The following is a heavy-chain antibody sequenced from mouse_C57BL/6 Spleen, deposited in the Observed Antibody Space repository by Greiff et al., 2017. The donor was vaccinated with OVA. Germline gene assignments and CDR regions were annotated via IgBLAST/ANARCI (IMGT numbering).Heavy chain of an antibody. CDR1: GYTFTDYY. V-gene: IGHV1-26*01. J-gene: IGHJ1*03. Sequence: VQLQQSGPELVKPGASVKISCKASGYTFTDYYMNWVKQSHGKSLEWIGDINPNNGGTSYNQKFKGKATLTVDKSSSTAYMELRSLTSEDSAVYYCARYYYGSSLSYWYFDVWGTGTTVTVSS. D-gene: IGHD1-1*01. CDR2: INPNNGGT. CDR3: ARYYYGSSLSYWYFDV.